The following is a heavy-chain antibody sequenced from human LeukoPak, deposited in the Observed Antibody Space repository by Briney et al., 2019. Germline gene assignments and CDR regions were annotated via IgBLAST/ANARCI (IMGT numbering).Heavy chain of an antibody. CDR3: ARDLGYCSSTSCYRDAFDI. CDR1: GGTFSSYA. Sequence: SVKVSCKAPGGTFSSYAISWVRQAPGQGLEWMGGIIPIFGTANYAQKFQGRVTITTDESTSTAYMELSSLRSEDTAVYYCARDLGYCSSTSCYRDAFDIWGQGTMVTVSS. CDR2: IIPIFGTA. D-gene: IGHD2-2*02. J-gene: IGHJ3*02. V-gene: IGHV1-69*05.